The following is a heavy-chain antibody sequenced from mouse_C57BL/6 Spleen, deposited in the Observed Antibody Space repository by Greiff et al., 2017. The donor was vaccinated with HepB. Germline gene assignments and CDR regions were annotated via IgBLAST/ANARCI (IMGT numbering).Heavy chain of an antibody. V-gene: IGHV1-82*01. CDR3: ARGIMVTTEGFAY. CDR1: GYAFSSSW. Sequence: QVQLQQSGPELVKPGASVKISCKASGYAFSSSWMNWVKQRPGKGLEWIGRIYPGDGDTNYNGKFKGKATLTADKSSSTAYMQLSSLTSEDSAVYFCARGIMVTTEGFAYWGQGTLVTVSA. D-gene: IGHD2-2*01. CDR2: IYPGDGDT. J-gene: IGHJ3*01.